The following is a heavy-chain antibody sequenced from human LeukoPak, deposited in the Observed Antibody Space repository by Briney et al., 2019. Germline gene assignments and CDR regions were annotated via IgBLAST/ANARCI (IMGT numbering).Heavy chain of an antibody. V-gene: IGHV3-15*01. Sequence: GGSLRLSCAASGFTFSNAWMSWVRQAPAKGQERVGRKKSKSNGGTTDYGAPVKGRFTISRDDSKNTLYLQMNSLRTEETAVYYWTAVSSGWFDNCGQRALVTVSS. D-gene: IGHD6-19*01. J-gene: IGHJ5*02. CDR2: KKSKSNGGTT. CDR3: TAVSSGWFDN. CDR1: GFTFSNAW.